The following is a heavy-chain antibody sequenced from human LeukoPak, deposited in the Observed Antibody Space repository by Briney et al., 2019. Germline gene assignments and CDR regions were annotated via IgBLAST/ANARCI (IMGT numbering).Heavy chain of an antibody. Sequence: GGSLRLSCTASGFTFGDYAMSWVRQAPGKGLEWVGFIRSKAYGGTTEYAASVKGRFTISRDDSKSIAYLQMNSLKTEDTAVYYCTRDRRRGTSRGNFDCWGQGTLATVSS. V-gene: IGHV3-49*04. D-gene: IGHD2-2*01. CDR2: IRSKAYGGTT. J-gene: IGHJ4*02. CDR1: GFTFGDYA. CDR3: TRDRRRGTSRGNFDC.